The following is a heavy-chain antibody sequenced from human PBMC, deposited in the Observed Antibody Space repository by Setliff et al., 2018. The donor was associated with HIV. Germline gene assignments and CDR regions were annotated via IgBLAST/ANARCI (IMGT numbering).Heavy chain of an antibody. V-gene: IGHV4-38-2*01. CDR3: ARLRMETLMQHFDY. CDR1: GYSIGSGYY. D-gene: IGHD2-8*01. CDR2: IYHSGLT. J-gene: IGHJ4*02. Sequence: SETLSLTCGASGYSIGSGYYWGWIRQPPGKGLEWIGSIYHSGLTYYNPSLKSRVTISVDSSKNQFSLRLSSVTAADTAVYYCARLRMETLMQHFDYWGQGTLVTVSS.